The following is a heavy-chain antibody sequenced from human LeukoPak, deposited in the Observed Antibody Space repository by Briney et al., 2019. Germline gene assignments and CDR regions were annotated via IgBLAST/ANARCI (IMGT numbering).Heavy chain of an antibody. V-gene: IGHV3-23*01. CDR1: GFTFSSYS. CDR3: AKSAAGVWSGYYYWLDP. J-gene: IGHJ5*02. CDR2: ISGSGGST. D-gene: IGHD3-3*01. Sequence: GGSLGLSXAASGFTFSSYSMNWVRQAPGKGLEWVSAISGSGGSTYYADSVKGRVTISRDNSKNTLYLQMNSLRAEDTAVYYCAKSAAGVWSGYYYWLDPWGQGTLVTVSS.